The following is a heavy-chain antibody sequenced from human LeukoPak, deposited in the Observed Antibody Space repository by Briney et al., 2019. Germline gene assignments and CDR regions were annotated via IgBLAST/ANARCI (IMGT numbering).Heavy chain of an antibody. Sequence: GGSLRLSCAASGFTFDDYAMHWVRQAPGKGLEWVSLISSNGGSTYYADSVKGRFTISRDNSKNSLYLQMNSLRADDTALYYCAKDSKPSYSSSWNYFDYWGQGTLVTVSS. CDR2: ISSNGGST. V-gene: IGHV3-43D*03. CDR1: GFTFDDYA. CDR3: AKDSKPSYSSSWNYFDY. J-gene: IGHJ4*02. D-gene: IGHD6-13*01.